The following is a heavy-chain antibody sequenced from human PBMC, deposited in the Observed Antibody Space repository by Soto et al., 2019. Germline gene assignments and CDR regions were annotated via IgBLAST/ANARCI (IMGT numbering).Heavy chain of an antibody. Sequence: GGSLRLSCAASGFTFSNAWMSWVRQAPGKGLEWVGRIKSKTDGGTTDYAAPVKGRFTISRDNSKNTLYLQMNSLRAEDTAVYYCAKGDDYGAPDYWGQGTLVTVSS. CDR2: IKSKTDGGTT. V-gene: IGHV3-15*01. J-gene: IGHJ4*02. CDR1: GFTFSNAW. CDR3: AKGDDYGAPDY. D-gene: IGHD4-17*01.